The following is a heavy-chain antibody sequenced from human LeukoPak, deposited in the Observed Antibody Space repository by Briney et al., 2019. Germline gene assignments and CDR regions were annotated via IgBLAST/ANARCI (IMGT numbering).Heavy chain of an antibody. J-gene: IGHJ4*02. D-gene: IGHD3-22*01. V-gene: IGHV4-4*07. CDR1: GGSISSYY. CDR2: IYTSGST. Sequence: SETLSLTCTVSGGSISSYYWSWIRQPAGKGLEWIGRIYTSGSTNYNPSLKSRVTMSVDTSKNQISLKLSSVTAADTAVYYCAREIGDYYDSSGYRTYYFDYWGRETLVTVSS. CDR3: AREIGDYYDSSGYRTYYFDY.